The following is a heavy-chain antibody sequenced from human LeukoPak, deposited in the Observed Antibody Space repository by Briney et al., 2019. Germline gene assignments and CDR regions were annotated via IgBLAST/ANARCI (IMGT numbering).Heavy chain of an antibody. D-gene: IGHD2-15*01. CDR1: GFTFSSYE. CDR3: ARLGGPPFYYFDY. V-gene: IGHV3-48*03. Sequence: GGSLRLSCAASGFTFSSYEMNWVRQAPGKGLEWVSYISSSGSTIYYADSVKGRFTISRDNAKSSLYLQMNSLRAEDTAVYYCARLGGPPFYYFDYWGQGTLVTVSS. CDR2: ISSSGSTI. J-gene: IGHJ4*02.